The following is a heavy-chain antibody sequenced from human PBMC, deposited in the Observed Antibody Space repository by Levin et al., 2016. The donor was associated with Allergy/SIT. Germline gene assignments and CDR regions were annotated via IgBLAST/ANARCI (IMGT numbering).Heavy chain of an antibody. Sequence: VRQMPGKGLEWMGRIDPSDSYTNYSPSFQGHVTISADKSISTAYLQWSSLKASDTAMYYCASTFNGGLSYYGMGRLGAKGPRSPSPQ. J-gene: IGHJ6*01. D-gene: IGHD2/OR15-2a*01. CDR3: ASTFNGGLSYYGMGR. CDR2: IDPSDSYT. V-gene: IGHV5-10-1*01.